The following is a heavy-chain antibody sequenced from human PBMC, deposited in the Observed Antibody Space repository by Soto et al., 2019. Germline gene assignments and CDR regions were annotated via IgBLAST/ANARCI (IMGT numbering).Heavy chain of an antibody. D-gene: IGHD4-17*01. J-gene: IGHJ6*02. CDR2: ISYDGSNK. Sequence: QVQLVESGGGVVQPGRSLRLSCAASGFTFSSYAMHWVRQAPGKGLEWVAVISYDGSNKYYADSVKGRFTISRDNSNNRLYLQMNSLRAEDTAVYYCARDTVPTDTYGMDVWGQGTTVTVSS. CDR3: ARDTVPTDTYGMDV. V-gene: IGHV3-30-3*01. CDR1: GFTFSSYA.